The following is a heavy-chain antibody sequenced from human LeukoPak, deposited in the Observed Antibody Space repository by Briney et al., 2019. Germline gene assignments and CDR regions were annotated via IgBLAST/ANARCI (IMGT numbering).Heavy chain of an antibody. CDR1: GFIFSNLG. Sequence: GRTLRLSCAACGFIFSNLGMHGGRQARGKGEGGVAVISDDGSMKYYVASVRGRFTISRDNSKNTLYLQMDSLRVEDTPVYYCAKKNSYGSGAGDPLDVWAHGTVVPVSS. V-gene: IGHV3-30*18. CDR2: ISDDGSMK. CDR3: AKKNSYGSGAGDPLDV. D-gene: IGHD3-10*01. J-gene: IGHJ3*01.